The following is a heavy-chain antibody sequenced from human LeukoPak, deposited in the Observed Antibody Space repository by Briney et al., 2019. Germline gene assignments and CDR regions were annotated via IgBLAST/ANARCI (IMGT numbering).Heavy chain of an antibody. D-gene: IGHD3-22*01. J-gene: IGHJ3*02. CDR2: FDPEDGET. Sequence: ASVKVSCKVSGYTLTELSMHWVRQAPGKGLEWMGGFDPEDGETIYAQKFQGRVTMTRNTSISTAYMELSSLRSEDTAVYYCAFRYYYDSSGYWQDAFDIWGQGTMVTVSS. CDR1: GYTLTELS. V-gene: IGHV1-24*01. CDR3: AFRYYYDSSGYWQDAFDI.